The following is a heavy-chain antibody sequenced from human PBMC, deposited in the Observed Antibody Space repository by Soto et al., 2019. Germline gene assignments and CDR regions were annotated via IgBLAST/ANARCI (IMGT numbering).Heavy chain of an antibody. CDR1: GGSFSGYY. V-gene: IGHV4-34*01. J-gene: IGHJ4*02. D-gene: IGHD3-9*01. CDR3: ARGGPYSDILTGYYFDY. CDR2: INHSGST. Sequence: PSETLSLTCAVYGGSFSGYYWSWIRQPPGKGLEWIGEINHSGSTNYNPSLKSRVTISVDTSKNQFSLKLSSVTAADTAVYYCARGGPYSDILTGYYFDYWGQGTLVTVSS.